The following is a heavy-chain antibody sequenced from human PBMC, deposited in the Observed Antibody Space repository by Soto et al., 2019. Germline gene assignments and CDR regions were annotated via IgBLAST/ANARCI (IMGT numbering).Heavy chain of an antibody. Sequence: SETLSLTCTVSGGSVSSGSYYWSWIRQPPGKGLEWIGYIYYSGSTNYNPSLKSRVTISVDTSKNQFSLKLSSVTAADTAVYYCARYYYDSSGYDYFDYWGQGTLVTVSS. CDR1: GGSVSSGSYY. D-gene: IGHD3-22*01. CDR3: ARYYYDSSGYDYFDY. J-gene: IGHJ4*02. CDR2: IYYSGST. V-gene: IGHV4-61*01.